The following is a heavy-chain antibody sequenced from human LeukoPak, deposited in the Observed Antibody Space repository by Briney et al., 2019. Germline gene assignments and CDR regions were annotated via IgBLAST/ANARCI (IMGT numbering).Heavy chain of an antibody. Sequence: PGGSLRLSCAASRFTFSTYAMNWVRQAPGKGLEWVSSISGSQTYIFYADSVKGRFTISRDNAKSSLYLQMNSLRAEDTAVYYCARVADHYDSSGYCAWDSWGQGTLVTVSS. CDR3: ARVADHYDSSGYCAWDS. CDR2: ISGSQTYI. V-gene: IGHV3-21*01. J-gene: IGHJ4*02. D-gene: IGHD3-22*01. CDR1: RFTFSTYA.